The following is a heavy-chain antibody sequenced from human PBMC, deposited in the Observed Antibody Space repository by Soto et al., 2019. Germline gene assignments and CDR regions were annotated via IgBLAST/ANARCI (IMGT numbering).Heavy chain of an antibody. V-gene: IGHV1-46*01. CDR1: GYTFTSYY. D-gene: IGHD3-22*01. J-gene: IGHJ1*01. Sequence: ASVKVSCKASGYTFTSYYMHWVRQAPGQGLEWMGIINPSGGSTSYAQKFQGRVTMTRDTSTSTVYMELSSLRSEDTAVYYCAREAPLYSYYDSSGYSPPPFQHWRQGTLVTVS. CDR3: AREAPLYSYYDSSGYSPPPFQH. CDR2: INPSGGST.